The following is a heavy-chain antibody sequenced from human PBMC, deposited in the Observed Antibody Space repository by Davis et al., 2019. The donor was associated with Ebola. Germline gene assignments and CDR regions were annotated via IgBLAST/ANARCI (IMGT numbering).Heavy chain of an antibody. CDR1: GGTFSSYA. Sequence: SVKVSCKASGGTFSSYAISWVRQAPGQGLEWMGRIIPILGIANYAQKFQGRVTITADKSTSTAYMELSSLRSEDTAVYYCARGPLHTVGDAWFDPWGQGTLVTVSS. D-gene: IGHD2-21*01. V-gene: IGHV1-69*04. J-gene: IGHJ5*02. CDR3: ARGPLHTVGDAWFDP. CDR2: IIPILGIA.